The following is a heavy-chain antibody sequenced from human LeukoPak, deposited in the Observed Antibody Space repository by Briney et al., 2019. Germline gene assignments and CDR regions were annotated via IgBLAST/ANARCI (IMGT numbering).Heavy chain of an antibody. CDR2: ISGSGGST. CDR3: AKDWVTFDY. J-gene: IGHJ4*02. V-gene: IGHV3-23*01. CDR1: GFTFSSYA. Sequence: PGGSLRVSCAASGFTFSSYAWSGVGQAPGSGLEGVSAISGSGGSTYYADSVKGRFTISRDNSKNTLYPQMNSLRAEDTAVYYCAKDWVTFDYWGQGTLVTVSS. D-gene: IGHD2-21*02.